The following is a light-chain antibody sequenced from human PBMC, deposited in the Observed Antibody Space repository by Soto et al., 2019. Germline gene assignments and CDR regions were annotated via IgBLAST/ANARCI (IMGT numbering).Light chain of an antibody. V-gene: IGKV3-15*01. J-gene: IGKJ1*01. Sequence: EVVRTQSPATLSVSPGERATLSCRASQTINNNVAWYQLKVGQAPRLLIYGASTRATGIPARFSGSGSGTEFTLTISSLQSEDFAEYHCQQYNNWPQTFGRGTKVDIK. CDR1: QTINNN. CDR2: GAS. CDR3: QQYNNWPQT.